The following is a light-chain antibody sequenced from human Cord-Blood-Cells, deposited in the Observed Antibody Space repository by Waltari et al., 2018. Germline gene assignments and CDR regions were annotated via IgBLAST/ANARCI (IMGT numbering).Light chain of an antibody. Sequence: QSALTQPPSASGSPGQSVTISCPGTSSDVGGDNYVSWYQQHPGKAPKLIIYEVSKRPSGVPDRFSGSKSGNTASLTVSGLQAEDEADYYCSSYAGSNNVVFGGGTKLTVL. CDR3: SSYAGSNNVV. V-gene: IGLV2-8*01. J-gene: IGLJ2*01. CDR2: EVS. CDR1: SSDVGGDNY.